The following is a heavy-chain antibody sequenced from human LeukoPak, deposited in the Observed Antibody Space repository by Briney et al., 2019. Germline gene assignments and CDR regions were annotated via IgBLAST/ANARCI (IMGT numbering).Heavy chain of an antibody. V-gene: IGHV1-18*01. D-gene: IGHD2-2*01. Sequence: ASVKVSCKASGYTFTSYGISWVRQAPGQGLEWMGWISAYNGNTSYAQKLQGRVTMITDTSTSTAYMELRSLRSDDTAVYYCARDSRYCSSTSCYYYYYGMDVWGQGTTVTVSS. CDR3: ARDSRYCSSTSCYYYYYGMDV. CDR1: GYTFTSYG. CDR2: ISAYNGNT. J-gene: IGHJ6*02.